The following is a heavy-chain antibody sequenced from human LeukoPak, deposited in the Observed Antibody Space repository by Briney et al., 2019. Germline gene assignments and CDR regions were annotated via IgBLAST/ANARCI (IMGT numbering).Heavy chain of an antibody. J-gene: IGHJ6*02. Sequence: PGGSLRLSCAASGFTFSTYSMNWVRQAPGKGLEWVAGISRNSDNIGYGDSVKGRFTISRDNAKNSLYLQMNSLRLEDTALNYCAKDTYYDFWSGQVGGMDVWGQGTTVTVSS. CDR1: GFTFSTYS. CDR3: AKDTYYDFWSGQVGGMDV. CDR2: ISRNSDNI. D-gene: IGHD3-3*01. V-gene: IGHV3-9*01.